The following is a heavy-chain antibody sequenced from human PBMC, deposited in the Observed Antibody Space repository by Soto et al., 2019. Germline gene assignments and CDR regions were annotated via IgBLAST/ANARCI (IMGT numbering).Heavy chain of an antibody. J-gene: IGHJ4*02. Sequence: EVQLVESGGGLVKPGGSLRLSCAASGFTFSSYSMNWVRQAPGKGLEWVSSISSSSSYIYYADSVKGRFTISRDNAKNSLYLQMNSLRAEDTAVYYCASENTAMVKYYFDYWGQGTLVTVSS. V-gene: IGHV3-21*01. D-gene: IGHD5-18*01. CDR1: GFTFSSYS. CDR3: ASENTAMVKYYFDY. CDR2: ISSSSSYI.